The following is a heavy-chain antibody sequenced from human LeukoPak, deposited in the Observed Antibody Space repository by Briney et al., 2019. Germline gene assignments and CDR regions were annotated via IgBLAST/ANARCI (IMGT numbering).Heavy chain of an antibody. D-gene: IGHD2-15*01. J-gene: IGHJ3*02. V-gene: IGHV3-21*01. CDR1: GFTFSSYS. Sequence: PGGSLRLSCAVSGFTFSSYSMNWVRQAPGKGLEWVSSISSSSSYIYYADSVKGRFTISRDNAKNSLYLQMNSLRAEDTAVYYCASQDIVVVVAATVDAFDIWGQGTMVTVSS. CDR2: ISSSSSYI. CDR3: ASQDIVVVVAATVDAFDI.